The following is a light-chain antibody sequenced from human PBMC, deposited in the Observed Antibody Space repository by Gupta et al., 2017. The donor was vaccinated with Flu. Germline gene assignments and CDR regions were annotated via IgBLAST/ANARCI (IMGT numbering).Light chain of an antibody. V-gene: IGLV2-14*01. Sequence: QSALTQPASVSGSPGQSITISCTGTSSDVGGYNYVSWYQQHPGKAPKLMIYEVSNRPSGVANRFSGSKSGNTASLTISVLQAEDEADYYCSSDTSSSTYVFGTGTKVTVL. CDR2: EVS. J-gene: IGLJ1*01. CDR3: SSDTSSSTYV. CDR1: SSDVGGYNY.